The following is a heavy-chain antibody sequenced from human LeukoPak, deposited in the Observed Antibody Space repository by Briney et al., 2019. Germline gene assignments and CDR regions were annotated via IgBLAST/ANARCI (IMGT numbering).Heavy chain of an antibody. J-gene: IGHJ5*01. CDR3: AGGSGWFVY. Sequence: PSETLSLTCSVSGGSISSSSYYWSWVRQPPGKGLEWIGYIYYSGSTNYNPSLKSRVTISVDTSKNQFSLKMSSVTAADTAVYYCAGGSGWFVYWGQGTLVTDSP. D-gene: IGHD6-25*01. CDR2: IYYSGST. V-gene: IGHV4-61*01. CDR1: GGSISSSSYY.